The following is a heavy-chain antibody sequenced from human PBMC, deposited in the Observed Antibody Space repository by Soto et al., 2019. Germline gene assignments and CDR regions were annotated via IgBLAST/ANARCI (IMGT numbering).Heavy chain of an antibody. Sequence: SETLSLTCTVSGDSVSSGNYYWSWIRQPPGKGLEWIGSIYFTGNTNYNPSLKSRLTMSIDTSRNLFSLRLGSVTAADTAVYYCGRVPVDTYMIYWSDPWGQGTLATVSS. CDR3: GRVPVDTYMIYWSDP. V-gene: IGHV4-61*01. D-gene: IGHD3-16*01. CDR1: GDSVSSGNYY. CDR2: IYFTGNT. J-gene: IGHJ5*02.